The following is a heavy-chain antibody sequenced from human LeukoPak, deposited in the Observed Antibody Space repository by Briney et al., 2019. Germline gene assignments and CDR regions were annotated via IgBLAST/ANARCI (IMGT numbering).Heavy chain of an antibody. D-gene: IGHD2-15*01. CDR2: ICGSGGRP. Sequence: GGSLRLSCAASGFTFRSYAMSWVRQAPRRGLEWVSVICGSGGRPYYEDSMKDRFSISKDNSNNALYLQMNCLRGGETAVYYCAKEGGGRLWYFDLWGRGPRVPV. J-gene: IGHJ2*01. CDR3: AKEGGGRLWYFDL. V-gene: IGHV3-23*01. CDR1: GFTFRSYA.